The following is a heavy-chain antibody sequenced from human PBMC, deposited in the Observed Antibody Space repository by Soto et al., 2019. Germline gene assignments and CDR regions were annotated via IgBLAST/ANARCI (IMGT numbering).Heavy chain of an antibody. J-gene: IGHJ4*02. V-gene: IGHV3-23*01. CDR2: ISGSGGST. D-gene: IGHD6-19*01. CDR1: GFTFSSYA. Sequence: PGGSLRLSCAASGFTFSSYAMSWVRQAPGKGLEWVSAISGSGGSTYYADSVKGRFTISRDNSKNTLYLQMNSLRAEDTAVYYCAKLAVAGFLSPGPHEFWGQGTLVTVSS. CDR3: AKLAVAGFLSPGPHEF.